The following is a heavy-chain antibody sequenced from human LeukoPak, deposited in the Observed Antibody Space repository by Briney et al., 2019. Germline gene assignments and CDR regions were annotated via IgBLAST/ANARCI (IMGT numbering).Heavy chain of an antibody. CDR3: AREHSGYDPYFDY. D-gene: IGHD5-12*01. Sequence: PGGSLRLSCAASGFTFSSYAMSWVRQAPGKGLEWVSYISSSSSTIYYADSVKGRFTISRDNAKNSLYLQMNSLRAEDTAVYYCAREHSGYDPYFDYWGQGTLVTVSS. CDR1: GFTFSSYA. V-gene: IGHV3-48*01. J-gene: IGHJ4*02. CDR2: ISSSSSTI.